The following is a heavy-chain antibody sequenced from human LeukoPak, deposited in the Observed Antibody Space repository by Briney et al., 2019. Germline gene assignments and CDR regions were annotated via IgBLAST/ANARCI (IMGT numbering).Heavy chain of an antibody. CDR2: IYYSGST. CDR3: ARVGSSRPGGRWFDP. V-gene: IGHV4-31*03. J-gene: IGHJ5*02. D-gene: IGHD6-13*01. CDR1: GGSISSGGYY. Sequence: SETLSLTCTVSGGSISSGGYYWSWIRQHPGKGLEWIGYIYYSGSTYYNPSLKSRVTISVDTSKNQFSLKLSSVTAADTAVYYCARVGSSRPGGRWFDPWGQGTLVTVSS.